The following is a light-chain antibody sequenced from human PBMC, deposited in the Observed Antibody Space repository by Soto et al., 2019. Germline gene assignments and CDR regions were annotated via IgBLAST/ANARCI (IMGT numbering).Light chain of an antibody. CDR3: QQSYSTPWT. CDR2: AAS. Sequence: DIQMTPSPSSLSASVGDRVTITFLASQSISSYLNWYQQKPGKAPKLLIYAASSLQSGVPSRFSGSGSGTDFTLTISSLQPEDFATYYCQQSYSTPWTFGQGTKV. CDR1: QSISSY. V-gene: IGKV1-39*01. J-gene: IGKJ1*01.